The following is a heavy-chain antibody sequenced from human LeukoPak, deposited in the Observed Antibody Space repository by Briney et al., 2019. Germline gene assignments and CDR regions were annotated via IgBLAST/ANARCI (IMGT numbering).Heavy chain of an antibody. Sequence: SETLSLTCTVSGGSISNCYWSWIRQSPGKGLEWIGYIYYSGTTNYNPSLKSRVTISVDTSKNQFSLQLRSVTAADTAVYYCARGDPQTTVPEGMDVWGQGTTVTVSS. CDR2: IYYSGTT. J-gene: IGHJ6*02. CDR1: GGSISNCY. V-gene: IGHV4-59*01. CDR3: ARGDPQTTVPEGMDV. D-gene: IGHD4-17*01.